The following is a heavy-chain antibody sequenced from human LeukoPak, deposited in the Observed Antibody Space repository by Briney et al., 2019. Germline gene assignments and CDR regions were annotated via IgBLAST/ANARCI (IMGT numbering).Heavy chain of an antibody. CDR1: GYTFTGYY. CDR3: ARESDYDFWSGYIWFDP. D-gene: IGHD3-3*01. CDR2: INPNSGGT. V-gene: IGHV1-2*02. Sequence: ASVKVSCKASGYTFTGYYMHWVRQAPGQGLEWMGWINPNSGGTNYAQEFQGRVTMTRDTSISTAYMELSRLRSDDTAVYYCARESDYDFWSGYIWFDPWGQGTLVTVSS. J-gene: IGHJ5*02.